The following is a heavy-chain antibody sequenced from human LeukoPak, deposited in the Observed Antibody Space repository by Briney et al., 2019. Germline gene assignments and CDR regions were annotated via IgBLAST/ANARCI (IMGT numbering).Heavy chain of an antibody. CDR2: IYHSGST. V-gene: IGHV4-4*02. CDR1: GGSISSSNW. Sequence: SGTLSLTCAVSGGSISSSNWWSWVRQPPGKGLEWIGEIYHSGSTNYNPSLKSRVTISVDKSKNQFSLKLSSVTAADTAVYYCARALGGPWFGGDFDYWGQGTLVTVSS. D-gene: IGHD3-10*01. J-gene: IGHJ4*02. CDR3: ARALGGPWFGGDFDY.